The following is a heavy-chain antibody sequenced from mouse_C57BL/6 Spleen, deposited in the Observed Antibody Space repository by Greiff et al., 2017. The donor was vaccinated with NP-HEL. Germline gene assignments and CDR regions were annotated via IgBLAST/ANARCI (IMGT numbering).Heavy chain of an antibody. Sequence: VQLQQSGPELVQPGASVKISCTASGYAFSSSWLNWVKQRPGKGLEWIGRIYPGDGDTNYNGKFKGTATLTADKSSSTAYMQLSSLTAEDSAVYFCARGYYYGISYDFDYWGQGTTLTVSS. V-gene: IGHV1-82*01. D-gene: IGHD1-1*01. CDR1: GYAFSSSW. CDR2: IYPGDGDT. J-gene: IGHJ2*01. CDR3: ARGYYYGISYDFDY.